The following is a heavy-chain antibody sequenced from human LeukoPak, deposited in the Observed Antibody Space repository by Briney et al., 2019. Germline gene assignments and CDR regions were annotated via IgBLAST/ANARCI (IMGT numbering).Heavy chain of an antibody. CDR2: IYYSGNT. D-gene: IGHD4-11*01. Sequence: SETLSLTCTVSGGSISSSSYYWGWIRQPPGKGLEWIGSIYYSGNTYYNPSLKSRVTISIDTSKNQFSLKLSSVTAADTAVYYCARDRTTAFDYWGQGTLVTVSS. CDR3: ARDRTTAFDY. J-gene: IGHJ4*02. CDR1: GGSISSSSYY. V-gene: IGHV4-39*02.